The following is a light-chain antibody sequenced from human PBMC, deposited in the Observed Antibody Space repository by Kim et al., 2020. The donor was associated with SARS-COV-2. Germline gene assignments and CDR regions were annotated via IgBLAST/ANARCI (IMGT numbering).Light chain of an antibody. CDR3: QVWDSYSDHYV. CDR1: NIGSKS. CDR2: HDT. Sequence: ATGKTARITCGGNNIGSKSVHWYQQMPGQAPVLVIFHDTDRPSGIPERFSGSNSGNTATLTISRVEAGDEADYYCQVWDSYSDHYVFGTGTKVTVL. J-gene: IGLJ1*01. V-gene: IGLV3-21*04.